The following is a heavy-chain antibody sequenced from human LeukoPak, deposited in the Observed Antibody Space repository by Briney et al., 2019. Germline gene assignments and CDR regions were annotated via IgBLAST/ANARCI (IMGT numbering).Heavy chain of an antibody. V-gene: IGHV1-69*01. CDR1: GGTFSSYA. CDR3: ARGVVPAAGFDY. CDR2: IIPIFGTA. Sequence: ASVKVSCKASGGTFSSYAISWVRQAPGQGLEWMGGIIPIFGTANYAQKFQGRVTITADESTSTAYMELSSLRSEDTAVYYCARGVVPAAGFDYWGQGTLVTVSS. J-gene: IGHJ4*02. D-gene: IGHD2-2*01.